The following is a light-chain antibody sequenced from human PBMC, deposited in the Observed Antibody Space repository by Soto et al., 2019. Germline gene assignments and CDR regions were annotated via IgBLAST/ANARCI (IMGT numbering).Light chain of an antibody. CDR1: SSDVGSYNL. CDR2: VGS. Sequence: QSVLTQPASVSGSPGQSTTISCTGTSSDVGSYNLVSWYQQHPGKAPKLMIYVGSKRPSGVSNRFSGSKSGNTASLTISGLQAEDEADYYCCSYAGSSTFLYVFGTGTKLTVL. J-gene: IGLJ1*01. V-gene: IGLV2-23*03. CDR3: CSYAGSSTFLYV.